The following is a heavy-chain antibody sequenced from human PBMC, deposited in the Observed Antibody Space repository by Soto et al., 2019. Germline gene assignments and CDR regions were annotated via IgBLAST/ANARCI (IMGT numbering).Heavy chain of an antibody. CDR1: GGSISSYY. D-gene: IGHD5-12*01. CDR3: ARDQGYSGYDFGGYFDY. V-gene: IGHV4-59*01. CDR2: IYYSGST. Sequence: SETLSLTCTVSGGSISSYYWSWIRQPPGKGLEWIGYIYYSGSTNYNPSLKSRVTISVDTSKNQFSLKLSSVTAADTAVYYCARDQGYSGYDFGGYFDYWGQGTLVTVSS. J-gene: IGHJ4*02.